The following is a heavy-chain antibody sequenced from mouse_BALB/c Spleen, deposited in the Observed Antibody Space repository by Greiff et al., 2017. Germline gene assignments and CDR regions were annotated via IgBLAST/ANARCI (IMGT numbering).Heavy chain of an antibody. CDR2: IYPSDSYT. CDR3: TRSPPFAY. V-gene: IGHV1-69*02. J-gene: IGHJ3*01. CDR1: GYTFTSYW. Sequence: QVQLQQSGAELVRPGASVKLSCKASGYTFTSYWINWVKQRPGQGLEWIGNIYPSDSYTNYNQKFKDKATLTVDKSSSTAYMQLSSPTSEDSAVYYCTRSPPFAYWGQGTLVTVSA.